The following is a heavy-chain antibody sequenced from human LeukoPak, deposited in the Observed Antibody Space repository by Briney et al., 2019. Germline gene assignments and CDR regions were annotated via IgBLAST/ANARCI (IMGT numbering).Heavy chain of an antibody. Sequence: SQTLSLTCGISGDSVSSNSAAWNWIRQSPSRGLEWLGRTFYRSNWYNDYAPSVKSRITVNPDTSKNQLSLQLNSVTPEDTAVYYCARGSFYTFDIWGQGTMVTVSS. V-gene: IGHV6-1*01. D-gene: IGHD2/OR15-2a*01. CDR2: TFYRSNWYN. J-gene: IGHJ3*02. CDR3: ARGSFYTFDI. CDR1: GDSVSSNSAA.